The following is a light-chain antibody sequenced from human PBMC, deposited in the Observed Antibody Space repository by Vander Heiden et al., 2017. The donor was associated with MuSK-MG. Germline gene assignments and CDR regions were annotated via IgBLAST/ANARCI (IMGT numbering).Light chain of an antibody. CDR1: QGSTNY. CDR3: RKDSAFPWT. V-gene: IGKV1-17*03. CDR2: GAS. J-gene: IGKJ1*01. Sequence: DIQLTQSPSAMSASVGDRVTITCRASQGSTNYLAWFQQKPGKVPKRLIYGASNLHSGVPSRVSGSRSGTEFTLTISSLQPEDAATYYWRKDSAFPWTFGQGTKVEIK.